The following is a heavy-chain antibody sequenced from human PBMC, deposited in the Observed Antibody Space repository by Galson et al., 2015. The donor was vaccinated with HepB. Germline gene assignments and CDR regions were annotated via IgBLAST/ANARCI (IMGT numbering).Heavy chain of an antibody. CDR3: ARENSGNSPVDY. V-gene: IGHV3-30-3*01. Sequence: SPRLSCAAAGLTFSSYAMDWGRQAPGQGGVWVAVVSYDGSNKYYADSVNGRFTISRDNSKNTLYLQMNSLRAEDTAMNYCARENSGNSPVDYWGQGALVTVSS. D-gene: IGHD1-26*01. J-gene: IGHJ4*02. CDR1: GLTFSSYA. CDR2: VSYDGSNK.